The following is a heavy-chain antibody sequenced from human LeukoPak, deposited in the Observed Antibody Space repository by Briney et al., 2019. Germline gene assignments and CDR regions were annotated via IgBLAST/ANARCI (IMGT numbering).Heavy chain of an antibody. Sequence: PGGSLRLSCAASGFTFSNYWMTWVRQAPGRGLEWVANIKQDGSTKYYVDSVKGRFTVSRDNAKNSVYLQMNSLTVEDTAVYYCARIGYSSSSLDYWGQGTLVTVSS. CDR3: ARIGYSSSSLDY. J-gene: IGHJ4*02. V-gene: IGHV3-7*01. CDR1: GFTFSNYW. D-gene: IGHD6-6*01. CDR2: IKQDGSTK.